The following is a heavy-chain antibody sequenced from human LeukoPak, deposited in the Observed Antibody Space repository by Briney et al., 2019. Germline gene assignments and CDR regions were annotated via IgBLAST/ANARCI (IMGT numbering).Heavy chain of an antibody. CDR2: IDYSGST. Sequence: PSETLSLTCTVSGGAISSYYWSWIRQPPGKELEWIGYIDYSGSTNYNPSLQSRVTISVDTSKNQFSLKLSSVTAADTAVYYCARDPRKYGDLLFFDYWGQGTLVTVSS. V-gene: IGHV4-59*12. CDR3: ARDPRKYGDLLFFDY. J-gene: IGHJ4*02. D-gene: IGHD4-17*01. CDR1: GGAISSYY.